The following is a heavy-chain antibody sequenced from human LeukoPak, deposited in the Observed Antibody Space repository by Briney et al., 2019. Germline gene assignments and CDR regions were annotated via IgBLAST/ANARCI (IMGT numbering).Heavy chain of an antibody. Sequence: GESLRLSCAASGFTFSSYGMHWVRQAPGKGLEWVAFIRYDGSKKNYADSVKGRFTISRDNSKSTLYLQMNSLRAEDTAVYYCAKDPGGEVLPDYWGQGTLVTVSS. V-gene: IGHV3-30*02. J-gene: IGHJ4*02. CDR1: GFTFSSYG. D-gene: IGHD3-10*01. CDR3: AKDPGGEVLPDY. CDR2: IRYDGSKK.